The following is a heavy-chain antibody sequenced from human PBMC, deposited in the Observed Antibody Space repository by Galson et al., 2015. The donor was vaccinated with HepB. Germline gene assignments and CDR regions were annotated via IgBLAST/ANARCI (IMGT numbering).Heavy chain of an antibody. V-gene: IGHV3-23*01. CDR3: AKGPYGSGSYYGWYYFDY. J-gene: IGHJ4*02. CDR2: ISGSGGST. D-gene: IGHD3-10*01. Sequence: SLRLSCAASGFTFSSYAMSWVRQAPGKGLEWVSAISGSGGSTYYADSMKGRFTISRDNSKNTLYLQMNSLRAEDTAVYYCAKGPYGSGSYYGWYYFDYWGQGTLVTVSS. CDR1: GFTFSSYA.